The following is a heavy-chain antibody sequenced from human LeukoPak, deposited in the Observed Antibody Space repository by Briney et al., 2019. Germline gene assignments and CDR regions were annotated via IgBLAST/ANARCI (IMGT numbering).Heavy chain of an antibody. Sequence: ASVKVSCKASGHTFTGYYMHWVRQAPGQGLEWMGWINPNSGGTNYAQKFQGRVTMTRDTSISTAYMELSRLRSDDTAVYYCAMTQDVVVVAATREYFQHWGQGTLVTVSS. CDR3: AMTQDVVVVAATREYFQH. D-gene: IGHD2-15*01. CDR1: GHTFTGYY. J-gene: IGHJ1*01. CDR2: INPNSGGT. V-gene: IGHV1-2*02.